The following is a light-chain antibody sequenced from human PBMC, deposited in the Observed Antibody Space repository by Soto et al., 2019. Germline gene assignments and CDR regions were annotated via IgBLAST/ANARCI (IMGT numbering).Light chain of an antibody. CDR1: SSDVGSYNL. J-gene: IGLJ2*01. CDR3: CSYAGSSTLV. CDR2: EVS. V-gene: IGLV2-23*02. Sequence: QSVLTPPASVSVSPGQAITIFCTGTSSDVGSYNLVSWYQQHPGKAPKLMIYEVSKRPSGVSNRFSGSKSGNTASLTISGLQAEDEADYYCCSYAGSSTLVFGGGTKVTVL.